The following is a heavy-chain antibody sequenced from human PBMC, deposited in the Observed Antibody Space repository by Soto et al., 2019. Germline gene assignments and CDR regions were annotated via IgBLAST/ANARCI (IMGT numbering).Heavy chain of an antibody. D-gene: IGHD6-19*01. CDR1: GYTFTSYG. V-gene: IGHV1-18*01. CDR2: ISGYNGNR. Sequence: GASVKVSCKASGYTFTSYGFSWVRQAPGQGLEWMGWISGYNGNRNYAQKLHGRVTLTTDTSTSTAYMELRSLRSDDTAVYYCARDGPLSYSSGWYPDAFDIWGQGTMVTVSS. J-gene: IGHJ3*02. CDR3: ARDGPLSYSSGWYPDAFDI.